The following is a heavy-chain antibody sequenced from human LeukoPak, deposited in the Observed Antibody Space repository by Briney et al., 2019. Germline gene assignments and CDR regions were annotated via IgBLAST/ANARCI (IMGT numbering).Heavy chain of an antibody. J-gene: IGHJ4*02. CDR1: GGSISSSSYY. CDR3: ARADIAAAGFDY. Sequence: PSETLSLTCTVSGGSISSSSYYWGWIRQPPGKGLEWIGSIYYSGSTYYNPSLKSRVTISVDTSKNQFSLKLSSVTAADTAVYYCARADIAAAGFDYWGQGTLVTVSS. CDR2: IYYSGST. D-gene: IGHD6-13*01. V-gene: IGHV4-39*01.